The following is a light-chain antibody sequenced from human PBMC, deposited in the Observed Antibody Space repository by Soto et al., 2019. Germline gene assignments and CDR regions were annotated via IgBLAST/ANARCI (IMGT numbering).Light chain of an antibody. CDR2: SNN. CDR1: SSNIGSNY. J-gene: IGLJ2*01. CDR3: AAWDDSLSVL. Sequence: QSVLTQPPSASGTPEQRVTISCSGSSSNIGSNYVYWYQQLPGTAPKLLIYSNNQRPSGVPDRFSGSKSGTSASLAISGLRSEDEADYYCAAWDDSLSVLFGGGTKVTVL. V-gene: IGLV1-47*02.